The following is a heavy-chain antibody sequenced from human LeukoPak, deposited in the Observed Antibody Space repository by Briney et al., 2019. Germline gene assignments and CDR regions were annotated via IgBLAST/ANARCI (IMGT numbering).Heavy chain of an antibody. CDR1: GYTFTSYG. CDR2: ISAYNGNT. J-gene: IGHJ4*02. CDR3: ANSPRDQTYYDFWSGYYGFDY. V-gene: IGHV1-18*01. D-gene: IGHD3-3*01. Sequence: GASVKVSCKASGYTFTSYGISWVRQAPGQGLEWMGWISAYNGNTNYAQKLQGRVTMTTDTSTSTAYMELRSLRSDDTAVYYCANSPRDQTYYDFWSGYYGFDYWGQGTLVTVSS.